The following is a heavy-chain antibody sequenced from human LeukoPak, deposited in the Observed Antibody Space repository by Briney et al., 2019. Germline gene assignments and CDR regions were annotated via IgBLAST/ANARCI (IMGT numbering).Heavy chain of an antibody. CDR2: TYYRSKWSN. CDR3: VRDNKGIAVSAAFYI. D-gene: IGHD6-19*01. CDR1: VDSDSRKIAT. V-gene: IGHV6-1*01. J-gene: IGHJ3*02. Sequence: SQPLSLTCAISVDSDSRKIATGKWIRQSPSRGLELLERTYYRSKWSNDYAVSVKGRIKINPDTSKNQFSLQLTSVTPEDTAGYYCVRDNKGIAVSAAFYIWGQGTIGT.